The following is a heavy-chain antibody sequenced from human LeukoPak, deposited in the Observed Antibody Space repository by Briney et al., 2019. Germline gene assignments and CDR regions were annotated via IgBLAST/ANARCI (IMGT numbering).Heavy chain of an antibody. CDR3: ARGPFRDSSSWYYFDY. CDR2: ISVFNGNT. CDR1: GYTFTSYG. V-gene: IGHV1-18*01. J-gene: IGHJ4*02. D-gene: IGHD6-13*01. Sequence: ASVKVSCKASGYTFTSYGISWVRQAPGQGLEWMGWISVFNGNTNYAQKLQGRVTMTTDTSTSTAYMELRSLRSDDTAVYYCARGPFRDSSSWYYFDYWGQGTLVTVSS.